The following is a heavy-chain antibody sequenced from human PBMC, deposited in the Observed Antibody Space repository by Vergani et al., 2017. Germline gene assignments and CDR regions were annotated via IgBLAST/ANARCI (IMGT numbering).Heavy chain of an antibody. CDR3: ATVPARITGTTLANWFDP. D-gene: IGHD1/OR15-1a*01. V-gene: IGHV1-24*01. CDR1: GYTLTELS. CDR2: FDPEDGET. Sequence: QVQLVQSGAEVKKPGASVKVSCKVSGYTLTELSMHWVRQAPGKGLEWMGGFDPEDGETIYAQKFQGRVTMTEDTSTDTAYMELSSLRSEDTAGYYCATVPARITGTTLANWFDPWGQGTLVTVSS. J-gene: IGHJ5*02.